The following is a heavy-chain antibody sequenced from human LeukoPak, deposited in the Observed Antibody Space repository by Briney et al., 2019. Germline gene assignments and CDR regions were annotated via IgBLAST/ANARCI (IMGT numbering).Heavy chain of an antibody. CDR1: GGSFSGYY. V-gene: IGHV4-34*01. CDR2: IHQSGST. CDR3: ARHLGQWLIRAFDY. Sequence: SETLSLTCAVYGGSFSGYYLSWIRQPPGKGLEWIGEIHQSGSTYYNPSLKSRVTISVDTSKNQFSLKLSSVTAADTAVYYCARHLGQWLIRAFDYGGQGTLVTVSS. J-gene: IGHJ4*02. D-gene: IGHD6-19*01.